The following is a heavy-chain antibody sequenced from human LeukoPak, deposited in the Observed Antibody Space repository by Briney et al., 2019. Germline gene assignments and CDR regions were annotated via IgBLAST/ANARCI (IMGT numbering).Heavy chain of an antibody. Sequence: PSETLSLTCTVSGDSISSYYWSWIRQSAGKGLEWIGSIYYSGSTYYNPSLKSRVTISVDTSKNQFSLKLSSVTAADTAVYYCARHRSIAAVYVLYFDYWGQGTLVTVSS. J-gene: IGHJ4*02. CDR3: ARHRSIAAVYVLYFDY. CDR2: IYYSGST. V-gene: IGHV4-59*05. D-gene: IGHD6-13*01. CDR1: GDSISSYY.